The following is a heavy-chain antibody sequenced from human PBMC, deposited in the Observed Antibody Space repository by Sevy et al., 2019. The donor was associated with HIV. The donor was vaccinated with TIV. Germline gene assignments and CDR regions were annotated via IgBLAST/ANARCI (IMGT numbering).Heavy chain of an antibody. D-gene: IGHD3-22*01. Sequence: SETLSLTCTVSGGSIGSNSFYWGWIHQPPGKELEWIGTVSYGGSTYYNPSLRSQVTISVDASKKQFSLKLSSVTAADTAVYYCARQKVRSAYYYDTSGRQGKADFDSWGQGTLVTVSS. J-gene: IGHJ4*02. CDR3: ARQKVRSAYYYDTSGRQGKADFDS. CDR1: GGSIGSNSFY. CDR2: VSYGGST. V-gene: IGHV4-39*01.